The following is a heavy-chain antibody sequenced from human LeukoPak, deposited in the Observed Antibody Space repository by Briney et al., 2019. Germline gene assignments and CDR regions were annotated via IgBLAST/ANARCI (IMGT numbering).Heavy chain of an antibody. Sequence: SETLSLTCAVSGYSISSGYYWGWIRQPPGKGLEWIGSIYHSGSTYYNPSLKSRVTISVDTSKNQFSLKLSSVTAADTAVYYCARIFYTTPNHYYYYYMDVWGKGTTVTVSS. CDR3: ARIFYTTPNHYYYYYMDV. CDR2: IYHSGST. J-gene: IGHJ6*03. D-gene: IGHD1-1*01. V-gene: IGHV4-38-2*01. CDR1: GYSISSGYY.